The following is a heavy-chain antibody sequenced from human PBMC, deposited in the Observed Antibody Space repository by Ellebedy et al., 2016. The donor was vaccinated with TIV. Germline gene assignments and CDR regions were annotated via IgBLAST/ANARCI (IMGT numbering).Heavy chain of an antibody. CDR3: AKMITMIVVEGMGFDY. D-gene: IGHD3-22*01. CDR2: IGGGDT. V-gene: IGHV3-23*01. Sequence: GGSLRLSCADSGFSFSNYWMTWVRQAPGRGLEWVSSIGGGDTYYAGSVKGRFTISRDNSKNTLYLQMNSLRAEDTAVYYCAKMITMIVVEGMGFDYWGQGTLVTVSS. CDR1: GFSFSNYW. J-gene: IGHJ4*02.